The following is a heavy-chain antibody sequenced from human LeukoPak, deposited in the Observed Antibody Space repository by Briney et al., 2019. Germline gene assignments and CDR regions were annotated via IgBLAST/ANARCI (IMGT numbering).Heavy chain of an antibody. CDR3: AIGDGFDY. CDR1: GFTFSTYW. Sequence: GGSLRLSCATSGFTFSTYWMSWVRQAPGKGLEWVANIKQDGSEKYYADSVTGRFTISRDNAKNLLYLQMNSLRVEDTAVYYCAIGDGFDYWGQGTLVTVSS. V-gene: IGHV3-7*01. J-gene: IGHJ4*02. CDR2: IKQDGSEK.